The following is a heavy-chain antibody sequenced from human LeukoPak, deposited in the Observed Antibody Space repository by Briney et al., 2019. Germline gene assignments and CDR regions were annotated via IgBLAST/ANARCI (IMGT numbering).Heavy chain of an antibody. D-gene: IGHD3-9*01. CDR3: ARGFGYYDILTGYPADY. CDR1: GFTFSSYS. J-gene: IGHJ4*02. V-gene: IGHV3-20*04. CDR2: INWNGGST. Sequence: PGGSLRLSCAASGFTFSSYSMNWVRQAPGKGLEWVSGINWNGGSTGYADSVKGRFTISRDNAKNSLYLQMNSLRAEDTALYYCARGFGYYDILTGYPADYWGQGTLVTVSS.